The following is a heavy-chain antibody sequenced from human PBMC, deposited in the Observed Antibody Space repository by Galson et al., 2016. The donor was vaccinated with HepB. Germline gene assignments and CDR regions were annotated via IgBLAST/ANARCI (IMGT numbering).Heavy chain of an antibody. CDR1: GGSISITSYY. V-gene: IGHV4-39*01. CDR2: IYFSGST. J-gene: IGHJ4*02. CDR3: ARQGDGEGVGIDY. D-gene: IGHD3-10*01. Sequence: SETLSLTCTVSGGSISITSYYWGWLLQPPGKGLEWIGSIYFSGSTYFNPSLKSRVTISVDTSKNQFSLKLSSVTATDTAVYYCARQGDGEGVGIDYWGQGTLVTVSS.